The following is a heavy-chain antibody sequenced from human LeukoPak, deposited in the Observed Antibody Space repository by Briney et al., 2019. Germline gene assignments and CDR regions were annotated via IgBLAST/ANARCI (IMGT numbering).Heavy chain of an antibody. CDR3: ARRQSGHDSFDI. CDR2: IHPGGPDI. D-gene: IGHD3-3*01. CDR1: GYSFTNYW. J-gene: IGHJ3*02. V-gene: IGHV5-51*01. Sequence: GESLKISCRASGYSFTNYWIGWVRQMPGKGLEYMGIIHPGGPDITYSPSFQGQVTISADKSINTAFLQWSSLRASDTAMYYCARRQSGHDSFDIWGQGTLVTVS.